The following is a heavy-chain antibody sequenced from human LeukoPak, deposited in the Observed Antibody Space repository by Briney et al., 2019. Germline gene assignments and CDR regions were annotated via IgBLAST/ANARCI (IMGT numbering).Heavy chain of an antibody. J-gene: IGHJ3*02. V-gene: IGHV3-23*01. CDR3: AKDRNTMIVVDPYDAFDI. D-gene: IGHD3-22*01. CDR1: GLTFSSYA. Sequence: PGGSLRLSCAASGLTFSSYAMSWVRQAPGKGLEWVSAISGSGGSTYYADSVKGRFTISRDNSKNTLYLQMNSLRAEDTAVYYCAKDRNTMIVVDPYDAFDIWGQGTMVTVSS. CDR2: ISGSGGST.